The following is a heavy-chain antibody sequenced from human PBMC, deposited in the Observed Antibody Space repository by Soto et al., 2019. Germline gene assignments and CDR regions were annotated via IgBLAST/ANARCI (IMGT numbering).Heavy chain of an antibody. CDR2: INHSGRV. V-gene: IGHV4-34*01. CDR3: AREIPPDYDFWSGSHPGWFDP. CDR1: GGSFSGHS. D-gene: IGHD3-3*01. Sequence: PSETLSLTCAVYGGSFSGHSWTWIRQSPGKGLEWIGDINHSGRVNYSPSLKSRVTISLDTSKNQFSLTLSAVTAADTAVYYCAREIPPDYDFWSGSHPGWFDPWGQGTLVTVSS. J-gene: IGHJ5*02.